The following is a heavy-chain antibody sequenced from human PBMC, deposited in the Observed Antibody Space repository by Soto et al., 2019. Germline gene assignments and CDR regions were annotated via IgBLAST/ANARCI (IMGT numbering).Heavy chain of an antibody. CDR1: GFSLNSNGVG. D-gene: IGHD5-18*01. Sequence: QITLKETGPTLVKPTQTLTLTCTFSGFSLNSNGVGVGWIRQPPGKALEWLALIYWDDDKRYSPSLKSRLTISKDTSKNQVVLILANIDPVDTATYYCAHCGVTLIPGGRGPTFDVWGQGTPVTVSS. CDR2: IYWDDDK. CDR3: AHCGVTLIPGGRGPTFDV. J-gene: IGHJ3*01. V-gene: IGHV2-5*02.